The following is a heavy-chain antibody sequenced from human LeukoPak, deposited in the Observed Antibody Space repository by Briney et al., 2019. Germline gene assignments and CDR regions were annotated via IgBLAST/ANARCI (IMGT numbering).Heavy chain of an antibody. CDR1: GGTFSSYA. D-gene: IGHD3-22*01. Sequence: AVRVSCEASGGTFSSYAISWVRQAPGQGLEWVGRIIPILGTAKYAQKFQGRVTITTDESTSTAYMELSSLRSEDTAVYYCARGDSSGYYYNYWGQGTLVTVSS. CDR3: ARGDSSGYYYNY. V-gene: IGHV1-69*05. J-gene: IGHJ4*02. CDR2: IIPILGTA.